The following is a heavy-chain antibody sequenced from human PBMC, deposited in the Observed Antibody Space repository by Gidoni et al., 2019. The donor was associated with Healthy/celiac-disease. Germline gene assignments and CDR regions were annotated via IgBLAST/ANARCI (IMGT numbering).Heavy chain of an antibody. V-gene: IGHV3-11*01. CDR3: ASTLVVPAAMYAFDI. D-gene: IGHD2-2*01. J-gene: IGHJ3*02. CDR2: ISSSGSTI. CDR1: GFTFSDYY. Sequence: QVQLVESGGGLVKPGGSMRLSCAASGFTFSDYYMSWIRQAPGKGLEWVSYISSSGSTIYYADSVKGRFTISRDNAKNSLYLQMNSLRAEDTAVYYCASTLVVPAAMYAFDIWGQGTMVTVSS.